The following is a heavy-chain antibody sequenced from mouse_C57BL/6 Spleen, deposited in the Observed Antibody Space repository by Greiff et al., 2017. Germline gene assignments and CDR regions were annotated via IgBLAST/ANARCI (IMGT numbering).Heavy chain of an antibody. V-gene: IGHV14-1*01. J-gene: IGHJ3*01. CDR2: IDPEDGDT. CDR1: GFNIKDYY. CDR3: TRFTTVVGFAY. D-gene: IGHD1-1*02. Sequence: VQLQQSGAELVRPGASVKLSCTASGFNIKDYYMHWVKQRPEQGLEWIGRIDPEDGDTEYAPKFQGKATMTADTSSNTAYLQLSSLTSEDTAVYYCTRFTTVVGFAYWGQGTLVTVSA.